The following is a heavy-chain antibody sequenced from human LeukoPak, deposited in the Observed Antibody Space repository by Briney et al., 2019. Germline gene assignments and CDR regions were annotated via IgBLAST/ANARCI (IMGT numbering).Heavy chain of an antibody. D-gene: IGHD3/OR15-3a*01. Sequence: GGSLRLSCAASGFVLSDYGMHWVRQGIGKGLDWVSGIGSAGDKYYAGSERGRFTISRENAENFVYLQMNGLRAEDTAIYYCVRAKRETSSRPWTSGMDVWGQGTTVTVSS. CDR3: VRAKRETSSRPWTSGMDV. CDR1: GFVLSDYG. J-gene: IGHJ6*02. V-gene: IGHV3-13*01. CDR2: IGSAGDK.